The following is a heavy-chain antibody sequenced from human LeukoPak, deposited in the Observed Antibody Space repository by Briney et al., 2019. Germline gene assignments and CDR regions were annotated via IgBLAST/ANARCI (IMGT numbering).Heavy chain of an antibody. Sequence: GGSLRLSCAASGFTFSSYWMHWVRQAPGKGLEWVSAISGSGGSTYCADSVKGRFTISRDNSKNTLYLQMNSLRAEDTAVYYCAKGNSGYCSSTSCYTNYWGQGTLVTVSS. J-gene: IGHJ4*02. V-gene: IGHV3-23*01. D-gene: IGHD2-2*02. CDR1: GFTFSSYW. CDR2: ISGSGGST. CDR3: AKGNSGYCSSTSCYTNY.